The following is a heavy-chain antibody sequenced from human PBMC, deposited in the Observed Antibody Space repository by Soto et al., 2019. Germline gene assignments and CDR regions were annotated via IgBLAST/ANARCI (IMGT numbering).Heavy chain of an antibody. Sequence: QVQLQESGPGLVKPSQTLSLTCTVSGGSISSGGYYWSWIRQHPGKGLEWIGYIYYSGSTYYNPSLKSRVTISVDASKNQFSLKLSSVTAADTAVYYCARASGVARYFAGAYFDYWGQGTLVTVSS. CDR3: ARASGVARYFAGAYFDY. J-gene: IGHJ4*02. CDR2: IYYSGST. CDR1: GGSISSGGYY. D-gene: IGHD3-9*01. V-gene: IGHV4-31*03.